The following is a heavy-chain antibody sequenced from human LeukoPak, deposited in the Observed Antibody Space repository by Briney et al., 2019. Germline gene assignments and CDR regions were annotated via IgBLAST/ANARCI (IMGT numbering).Heavy chain of an antibody. Sequence: PGGSLRLSCAASGFTFSSYGMHWVRQAPGKGLEWVAVISYDGSSKYYADSVKGRFTISRDNSKNTLYLQMNSLRVEDTAVYYCATDSGVAMIVVAVNDYWGQGTLVTVSS. D-gene: IGHD3-22*01. V-gene: IGHV3-30*03. CDR3: ATDSGVAMIVVAVNDY. CDR1: GFTFSSYG. J-gene: IGHJ4*02. CDR2: ISYDGSSK.